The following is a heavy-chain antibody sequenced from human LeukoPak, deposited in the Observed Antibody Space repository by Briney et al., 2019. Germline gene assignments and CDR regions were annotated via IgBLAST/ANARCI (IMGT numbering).Heavy chain of an antibody. D-gene: IGHD7-27*01. Sequence: ASVKVSCKAPGGTFSSYAISWVRQAPGQGLEWMGGIIPIFGTANYAQKFQGRVTITADESTSTAYMELSSLRSEDTAVYYCARGGLWGAFDIWGQGTMVTVSS. CDR3: ARGGLWGAFDI. V-gene: IGHV1-69*13. J-gene: IGHJ3*02. CDR2: IIPIFGTA. CDR1: GGTFSSYA.